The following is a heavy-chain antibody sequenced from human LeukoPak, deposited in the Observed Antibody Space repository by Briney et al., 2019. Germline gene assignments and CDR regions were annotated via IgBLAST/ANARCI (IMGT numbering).Heavy chain of an antibody. V-gene: IGHV4-61*02. CDR1: SGSISSSNYY. CDR2: ISTIGST. D-gene: IGHD6-19*01. CDR3: ARAGKYSSGRSVDY. Sequence: SETLSLTCTVSSGSISSSNYYWSWIRQPAGKGLEWIGRISTIGSTNYNPSLNSRVTISIDTSKNQFSLKLSSVTAADTAVYYCARAGKYSSGRSVDYWGQGTLVTVSS. J-gene: IGHJ4*02.